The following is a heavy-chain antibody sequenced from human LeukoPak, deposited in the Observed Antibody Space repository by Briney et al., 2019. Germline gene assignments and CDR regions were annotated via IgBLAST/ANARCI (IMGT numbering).Heavy chain of an antibody. CDR1: GYTFSSYY. J-gene: IGHJ4*02. CDR2: INPSGGST. Sequence: ASVKVSCKASGYTFSSYYIHWVRQAPGQGLEWMGIINPSGGSTSYAQKFQGRVTMTRDTSTSTAYMELSSLRSEDTAVYYCATGAIFGVVPDGYWGQGTLVTVSS. D-gene: IGHD3-3*01. V-gene: IGHV1-46*01. CDR3: ATGAIFGVVPDGY.